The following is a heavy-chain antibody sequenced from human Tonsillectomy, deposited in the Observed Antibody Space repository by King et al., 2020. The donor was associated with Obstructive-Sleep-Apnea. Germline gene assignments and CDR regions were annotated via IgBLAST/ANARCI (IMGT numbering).Heavy chain of an antibody. Sequence: LQLQESGPGLVKPSETLSLTCTVSGDSISSSSYYWGWIRQPPGKGLEWIGSIYYSGSTYYNPPLKSRVTISVDTSKNQFSLKLSSVTAADPAVYYCARTVGGVIAAAGTDYWGQGTLVTVSS. D-gene: IGHD6-13*01. V-gene: IGHV4-39*07. CDR1: GDSISSSSYY. CDR2: IYYSGST. CDR3: ARTVGGVIAAAGTDY. J-gene: IGHJ4*02.